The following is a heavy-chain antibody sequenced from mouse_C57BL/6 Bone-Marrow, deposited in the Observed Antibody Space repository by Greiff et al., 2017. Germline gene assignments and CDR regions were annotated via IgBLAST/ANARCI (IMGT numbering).Heavy chain of an antibody. D-gene: IGHD2-1*01. Sequence: EVKVVESEGGLVQPGSSMKLSCTASGFTFSDYYMAWVRQVPEKGLEWVANINYDGSSTYYLDSLKSRFIISRDNAKNILYLQMSSLKSEDTATYYCARGDLLSYAMDYWGQGTSVTVSS. V-gene: IGHV5-16*01. CDR3: ARGDLLSYAMDY. CDR2: INYDGSST. CDR1: GFTFSDYY. J-gene: IGHJ4*01.